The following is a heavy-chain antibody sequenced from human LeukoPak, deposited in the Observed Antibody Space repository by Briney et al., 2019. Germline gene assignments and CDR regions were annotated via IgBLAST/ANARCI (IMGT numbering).Heavy chain of an antibody. J-gene: IGHJ4*02. CDR3: ARTRGAGPGAHFHS. CDR2: ISASGDFR. D-gene: IGHD3-10*01. V-gene: IGHV3-11*01. Sequence: PGGSLRLSCAASGFSFNDEYMSWIRQAPGQGLQWIAYISASGDFRRSTDSVKGQFTISRDNAKRLLYLQMDSLGEEDTAVYYCARTRGAGPGAHFHSWGQGVLVIVSS. CDR1: GFSFNDEY.